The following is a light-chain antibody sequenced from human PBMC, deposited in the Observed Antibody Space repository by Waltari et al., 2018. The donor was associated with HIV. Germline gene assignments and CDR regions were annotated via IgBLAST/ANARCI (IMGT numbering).Light chain of an antibody. Sequence: IRMTQSPSSFSASTGDRVTITCRASPGISNFLAWYQQKPGKAPKLLIYAASTLQSGVPSRFNGSGSGTDFSLTISCLQSEDFATYYCQQYYNYPLTFGGGTKVEI. CDR2: AAS. CDR3: QQYYNYPLT. V-gene: IGKV1-8*01. J-gene: IGKJ4*01. CDR1: PGISNF.